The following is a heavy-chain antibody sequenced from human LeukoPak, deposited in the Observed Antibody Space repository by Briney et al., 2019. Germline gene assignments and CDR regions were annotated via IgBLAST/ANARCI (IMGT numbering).Heavy chain of an antibody. J-gene: IGHJ5*02. D-gene: IGHD4-17*01. CDR1: GYSFINYG. V-gene: IGHV1-18*01. Sequence: ASVKVSCEASGYSFINYGISWVRQAPGQGLEWMGWISAYNGNTNYAQKLQGRVTMTTDTSTSTAYMELRSLRSDDTAVYYCARLAGDYVVAHWFDPWGQGTLVTVSS. CDR2: ISAYNGNT. CDR3: ARLAGDYVVAHWFDP.